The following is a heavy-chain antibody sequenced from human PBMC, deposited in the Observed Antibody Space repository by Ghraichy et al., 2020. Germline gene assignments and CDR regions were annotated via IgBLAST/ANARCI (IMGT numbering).Heavy chain of an antibody. V-gene: IGHV4-34*01. CDR3: ARPRNPYYYGSGRPNYFDY. D-gene: IGHD3-10*01. J-gene: IGHJ4*02. CDR1: GGSFSGYY. CDR2: INHSGST. Sequence: SQTLSLTCAVYGGSFSGYYWSWIRQPPGKGLEWIGEINHSGSTNYNPSLKSRVTISVDTSKNQFSLKLSSVTAADTAVYYCARPRNPYYYGSGRPNYFDYWGQGTLVTVSS.